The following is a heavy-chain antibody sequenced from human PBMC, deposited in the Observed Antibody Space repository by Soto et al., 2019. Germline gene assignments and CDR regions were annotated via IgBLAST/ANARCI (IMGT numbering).Heavy chain of an antibody. D-gene: IGHD2-8*02. CDR3: ARDKITGLFDY. V-gene: IGHV4-4*02. CDR1: GGSIITSTW. CDR2: IHHSGSS. Sequence: SETLSLTCAVSGGSIITSTWWSWVRQPPGKGLEWIGEIHHSGSSNYNPSLKSRVTISVDTSKNQFSLKLTSVTAADTAVYYCARDKITGLFDYWGQGTLVTVS. J-gene: IGHJ4*02.